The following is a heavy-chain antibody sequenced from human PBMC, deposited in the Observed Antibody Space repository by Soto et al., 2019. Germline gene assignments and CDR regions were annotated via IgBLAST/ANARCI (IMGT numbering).Heavy chain of an antibody. J-gene: IGHJ4*02. CDR1: GFTFSSYS. V-gene: IGHV3-21*01. Sequence: GGSLRLSCAASGFTFSSYSMNWVRQAPGKGLEWVSSISSSSSYIYYADSVKGRFTISRDNAKNSLYLQMNSLRAEDTAVYYCARDLGYCSGGSCSTFDYWGQGTLVTVSS. CDR3: ARDLGYCSGGSCSTFDY. D-gene: IGHD2-15*01. CDR2: ISSSSSYI.